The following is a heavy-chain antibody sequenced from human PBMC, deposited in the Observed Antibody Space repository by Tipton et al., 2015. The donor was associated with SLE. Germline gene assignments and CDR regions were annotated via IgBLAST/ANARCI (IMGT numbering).Heavy chain of an antibody. CDR3: GVSGWYSSWFDP. V-gene: IGHV4-38-2*01. CDR2: IYYSGST. Sequence: TLSLTCAVSGYSISSGYYWGWTRQPPGKGLEWIGSIYYSGSTSYNPSLKSRVTISVDTSKNQFSLKLSSVTAADTAVYYCGVSGWYSSWFDPWGQGTLVTVSS. J-gene: IGHJ5*02. D-gene: IGHD6-19*01. CDR1: GYSISSGYY.